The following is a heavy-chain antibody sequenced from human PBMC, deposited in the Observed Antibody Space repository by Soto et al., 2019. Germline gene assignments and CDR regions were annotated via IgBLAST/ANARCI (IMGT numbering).Heavy chain of an antibody. J-gene: IGHJ4*02. CDR1: GGTFSSYA. CDR3: AGVSLGAWLLRYHYFDY. V-gene: IGHV1-69*01. Sequence: QVQLVQSGAEVKKPGSSVKVSCKASGGTFSSYAISWVRQAPGQGLEWMVGIIPILGTANYAQKLQGRVTITADESTTTAYMGLSSLRSEDTAVYYCAGVSLGAWLLRYHYFDYWGQGTLVTVSS. D-gene: IGHD3-22*01. CDR2: IIPILGTA.